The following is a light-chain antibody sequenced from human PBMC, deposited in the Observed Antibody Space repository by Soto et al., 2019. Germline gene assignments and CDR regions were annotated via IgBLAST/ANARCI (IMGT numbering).Light chain of an antibody. CDR3: QQYNSYFRT. CDR2: DAS. J-gene: IGKJ1*01. Sequence: DIQMTQSPSTLSASVGDRVTITCRASQSISSWLAWYQQKPGKAPKLLIYDASSLESGVPSRFSGSGSGTEFTLTISSLQPDDFATYYYQQYNSYFRTFGQGTKVDIK. V-gene: IGKV1-5*01. CDR1: QSISSW.